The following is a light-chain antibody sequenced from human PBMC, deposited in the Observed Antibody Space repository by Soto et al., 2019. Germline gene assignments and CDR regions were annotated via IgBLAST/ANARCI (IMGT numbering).Light chain of an antibody. Sequence: MLKQPPGILSLSPGERATLSCRASQSVSSSYFDWYQQKPGQAPRLLIYGASSRATRIPDRFSGSRSGTDITSTVSREEREDYGMHDFQNEWTFGQGTKVDIK. J-gene: IGKJ1*01. CDR1: QSVSSSY. CDR3: QNEWT. CDR2: GAS. V-gene: IGKV3-20*01.